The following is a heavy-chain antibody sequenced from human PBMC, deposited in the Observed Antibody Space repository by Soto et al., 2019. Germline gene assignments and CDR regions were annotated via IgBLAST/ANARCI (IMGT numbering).Heavy chain of an antibody. D-gene: IGHD6-13*01. CDR3: AKSPFYSSSWPFDY. V-gene: IGHV3-11*03. Sequence: GGSLRLSCAASGFTFSDYYMSWIRQAPGKGLEWVSYISSSSSYTNYADSVKGRFTISRDNAKNSLFLQMNSLRAEDTAVYYCAKSPFYSSSWPFDYWGQGTLVTVSS. CDR1: GFTFSDYY. CDR2: ISSSSSYT. J-gene: IGHJ4*02.